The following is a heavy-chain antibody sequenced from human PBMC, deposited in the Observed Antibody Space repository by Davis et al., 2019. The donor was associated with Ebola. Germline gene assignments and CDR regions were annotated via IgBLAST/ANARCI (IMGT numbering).Heavy chain of an antibody. CDR3: ARAKIVLMVYAPFYYYYGMDV. J-gene: IGHJ6*02. Sequence: MPSETLSLTCTVSGGSIGSGGYYWSWIRQHPGKGLEWIGYIYYSGSTNYNPSLKSRVTISVDTSKNQFSLKLSSVTAADTAVYYCARAKIVLMVYAPFYYYYGMDVWGQGTTVTVSS. CDR2: IYYSGST. D-gene: IGHD2-8*01. CDR1: GGSIGSGGYY. V-gene: IGHV4-61*08.